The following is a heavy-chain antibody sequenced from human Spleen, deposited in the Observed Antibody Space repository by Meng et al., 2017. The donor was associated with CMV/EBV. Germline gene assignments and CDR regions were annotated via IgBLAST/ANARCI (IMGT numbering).Heavy chain of an antibody. D-gene: IGHD2-2*01. V-gene: IGHV3-9*01. CDR2: ISWNSGSI. CDR3: ALGRYCSGTSCYRVGY. CDR1: GFTFDDYA. Sequence: SLKISCAASGFTFDDYAMHWIRQAPGKGLEWVSGISWNSGSIGYADSVKGRFTISRDNAKNTLYLQMNSLRAEDTAVYYCALGRYCSGTSCYRVGYWGQGTLVTVSS. J-gene: IGHJ4*02.